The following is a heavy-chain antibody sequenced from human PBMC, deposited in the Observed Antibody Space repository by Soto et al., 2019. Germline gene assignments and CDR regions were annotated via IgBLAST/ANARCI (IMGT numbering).Heavy chain of an antibody. D-gene: IGHD5-18*01. CDR2: IYHSGST. J-gene: IGHJ2*01. V-gene: IGHV4-31*03. CDR1: GGSINIGGFY. CDR3: ARRGFSYGGGYFDL. Sequence: QVQLQESGPGLVKPSQTLSLTCTVSGGSINIGGFYWSWVRQHPVKGLEWIGYIYHSGSTYYNPSLKSRVTISEDTSKNQFSLKLSSVTAADTAVYYCARRGFSYGGGYFDLWGRGTLVTVSS.